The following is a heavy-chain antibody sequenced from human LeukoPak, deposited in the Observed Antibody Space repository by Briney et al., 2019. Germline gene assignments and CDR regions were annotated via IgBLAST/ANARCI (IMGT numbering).Heavy chain of an antibody. CDR2: VYYSGTT. Sequence: PSETLSLTCSVSGDSISLRFYYWGWIRQPPGKALEWIGSVYYSGTTSYNPSLKSRVTISVDMSKNHFSLRLRSVTAADTAMYYCVRGRYSSGWYRDKNWFDPWGQGTPVTVSS. CDR3: VRGRYSSGWYRDKNWFDP. V-gene: IGHV4-39*07. D-gene: IGHD6-19*01. CDR1: GDSISLRFYY. J-gene: IGHJ5*02.